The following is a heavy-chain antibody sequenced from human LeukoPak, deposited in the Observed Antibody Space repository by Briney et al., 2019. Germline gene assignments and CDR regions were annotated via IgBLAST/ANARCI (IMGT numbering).Heavy chain of an antibody. CDR1: GFTFSSYS. J-gene: IGHJ4*02. CDR2: ISGIGGST. Sequence: GGSLRLSCAASGFTFSSYSMNWVRQAPGKGLEWVSVISGIGGSTYYADSVKGRFTISRDNSKSTLYLHMNSLRAEDTAIYYCARDAAASYYFDYWGQGTLVTVSS. V-gene: IGHV3-23*01. D-gene: IGHD6-13*01. CDR3: ARDAAASYYFDY.